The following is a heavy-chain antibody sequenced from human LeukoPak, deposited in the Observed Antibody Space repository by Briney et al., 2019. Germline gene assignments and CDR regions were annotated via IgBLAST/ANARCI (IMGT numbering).Heavy chain of an antibody. J-gene: IGHJ6*03. V-gene: IGHV4-34*01. CDR1: GGSFSGYY. D-gene: IGHD2-2*01. Sequence: SETLSLTCAVYGGSFSGYYWSWIRQPPGKGLEWIGEINHSGSTNYNPSLKSRVTISVDTSKNQFSLKLSTVTAADTAVYYCAGPLKVPAYAKPRSYYMDVWGKGTTVTVSS. CDR3: AGPLKVPAYAKPRSYYMDV. CDR2: INHSGST.